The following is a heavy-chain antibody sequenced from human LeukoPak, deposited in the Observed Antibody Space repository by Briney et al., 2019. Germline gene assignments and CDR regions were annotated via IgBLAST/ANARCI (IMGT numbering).Heavy chain of an antibody. Sequence: GGSLRLSCVGSKFSFNNYWMNWVRQAPGKGLEWVSNIKPDASEKSYVDSVKGRFTISRDNAKNSLYLQMNSLRAEDTALYHCARGGVSSSSIPYFDYWGQGTLVTVSS. V-gene: IGHV3-7*03. CDR1: KFSFNNYW. J-gene: IGHJ4*02. CDR2: IKPDASEK. D-gene: IGHD6-6*01. CDR3: ARGGVSSSSIPYFDY.